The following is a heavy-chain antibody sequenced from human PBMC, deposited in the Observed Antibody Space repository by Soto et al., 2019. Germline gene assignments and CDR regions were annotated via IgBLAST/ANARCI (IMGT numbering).Heavy chain of an antibody. CDR1: GFTFTNYA. CDR2: ISYDGTNK. D-gene: IGHD3-10*01. J-gene: IGHJ6*02. CDR3: ARDLLGEPPVGMDV. Sequence: GGSLRLSCAASGFTFTNYAMHWVRQAPGKGLEWVAVISYDGTNKNYADSVKGRFTISRDNSKNTLYLQMNSLRAEDTAVYYCARDLLGEPPVGMDVWGQGTTVTVSS. V-gene: IGHV3-30-3*01.